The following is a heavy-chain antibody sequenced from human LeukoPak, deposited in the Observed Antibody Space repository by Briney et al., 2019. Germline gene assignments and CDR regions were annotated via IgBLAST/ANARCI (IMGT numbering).Heavy chain of an antibody. J-gene: IGHJ6*02. CDR2: ISSSSSYI. CDR1: GFTFSAYG. CDR3: TQQLPIDYYYGMDV. Sequence: GGSLRLSCAASGFTFSAYGSHWVRQAPGKGLEWVSSISSSSSYIYYADSVKGRFTISRDNAKNSLYLQMNSLRAEDTAVYYCTQQLPIDYYYGMDVWGQGTTVTVSS. V-gene: IGHV3-21*01. D-gene: IGHD6-13*01.